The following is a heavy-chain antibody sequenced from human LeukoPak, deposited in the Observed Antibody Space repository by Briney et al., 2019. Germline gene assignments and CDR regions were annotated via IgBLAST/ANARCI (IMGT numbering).Heavy chain of an antibody. CDR2: MYLSGTT. CDR1: GDSINSLDL. V-gene: IGHV4-4*02. D-gene: IGHD3-22*01. CDR3: AGLVGRYSSGLYYYYFDY. J-gene: IGHJ4*02. Sequence: PSETLSLTCTVSGDSINSLDLWSWVRQPPGKGLEWIGEMYLSGTTHSNPSVKSRVTISIDKSKNQFFLNLSSVTAADTTVYYCAGLVGRYSSGLYYYYFDYWGQGTLVTVSS.